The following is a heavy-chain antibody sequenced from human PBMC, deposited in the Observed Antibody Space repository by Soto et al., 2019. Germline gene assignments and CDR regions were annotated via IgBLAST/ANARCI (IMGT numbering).Heavy chain of an antibody. CDR1: GYTFSSYG. J-gene: IGHJ5*02. D-gene: IGHD6-13*01. V-gene: IGHV1-18*01. CDR2: INPSSGET. CDR3: ARDWYPRFDP. Sequence: QIRLVQSGGEVRTPGASVKVSCKASGYTFSSYGITWVRQAPGQGLEWLGWINPSSGETNYAQKFQGRVTVTTDTSTTTGYMALRNLTLDDTAVYYCARDWYPRFDPWGQGTLVTVSS.